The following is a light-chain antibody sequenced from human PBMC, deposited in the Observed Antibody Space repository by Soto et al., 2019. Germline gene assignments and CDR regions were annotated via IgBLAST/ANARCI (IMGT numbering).Light chain of an antibody. V-gene: IGKV3-20*01. J-gene: IGKJ1*01. Sequence: IIFTHSPSILTWSPGERATLSCGASQSGSSSYRAWYQQKPGQATRLHIYGAYGSATDSADRFSGSGSGTDFAFTISRIKLQAFEVYSCHQYGSSTPWTFGQGTKVDIK. CDR3: HQYGSSTPWT. CDR1: QSGSSSY. CDR2: GAY.